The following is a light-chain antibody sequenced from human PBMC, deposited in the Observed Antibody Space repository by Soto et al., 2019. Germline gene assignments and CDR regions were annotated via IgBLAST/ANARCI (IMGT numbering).Light chain of an antibody. V-gene: IGKV1-6*01. Sequence: AIQMTQSPSSLSVSVGDRVTITCRASQGIGNDVGWYQQKPGKAPKLLIYAASSLQSGVPSRFSDSKAGTDFTLTIRSLQPEGFLSYYCRQCHNYQRTFRVGTKVEIK. J-gene: IGKJ4*01. CDR2: AAS. CDR1: QGIGND. CDR3: RQCHNYQRT.